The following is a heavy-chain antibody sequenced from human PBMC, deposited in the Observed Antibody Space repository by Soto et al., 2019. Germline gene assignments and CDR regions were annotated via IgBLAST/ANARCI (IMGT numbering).Heavy chain of an antibody. J-gene: IGHJ6*03. CDR1: GFTFSSYA. CDR3: AKDGYSSGWYRYYYYVDV. V-gene: IGHV3-23*01. CDR2: ISGSGGST. D-gene: IGHD6-19*01. Sequence: EVQLLESGGGLVQPGGSLRLSCAASGFTFSSYAMSWVRQAPGKGLEWVSAISGSGGSTYYADSVKGRFTISRDNSKNTLYLQMNSRSAEDTAVYYGAKDGYSSGWYRYYYYVDVWGKGTTVTVSS.